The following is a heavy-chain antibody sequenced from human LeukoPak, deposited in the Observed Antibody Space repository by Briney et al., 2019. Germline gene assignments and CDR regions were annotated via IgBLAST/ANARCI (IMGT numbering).Heavy chain of an antibody. D-gene: IGHD3-9*01. Sequence: SETLSLTCTVSGGSISSSSYYWGWIRQHPGKGLEWIGSIYYSGSTYYNSSLKSRVTISADTSENQFSLKLSSVTAADTAVYYCARHFFDWFRMKWFDPWGQGTLVTVSS. CDR2: IYYSGST. J-gene: IGHJ5*02. CDR3: ARHFFDWFRMKWFDP. CDR1: GGSISSSSYY. V-gene: IGHV4-39*01.